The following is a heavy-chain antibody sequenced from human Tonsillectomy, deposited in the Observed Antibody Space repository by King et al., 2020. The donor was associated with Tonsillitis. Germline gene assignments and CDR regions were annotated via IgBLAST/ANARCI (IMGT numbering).Heavy chain of an antibody. Sequence: VQLVESGGALVQPGRSLRLSCAASGFSFDDYAMHWVRQAPGKGLEWVSGISWNSGTIGYADSVKGRFTISRDNAKNFLYLQMNSLRAEDTALYYCTKDPDYYDSSPSWGKGTLVTVSS. CDR1: GFSFDDYA. CDR2: ISWNSGTI. J-gene: IGHJ4*02. D-gene: IGHD3-22*01. CDR3: TKDPDYYDSSPS. V-gene: IGHV3-9*01.